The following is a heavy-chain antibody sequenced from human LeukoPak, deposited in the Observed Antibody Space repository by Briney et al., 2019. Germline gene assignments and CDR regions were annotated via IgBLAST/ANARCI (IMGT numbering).Heavy chain of an antibody. CDR2: ISSSSSYI. D-gene: IGHD3-9*01. J-gene: IGHJ4*02. Sequence: GGSLRLSCAASGFTFSSYSMNWVRQAPGKGLEWVSSISSSSSYIYYADSVKGRFTISRDNAKNSLYLQMNSLRAEDTAVYYCARRPTHYDILTGYSYYFDYWGQGTLVTVSS. V-gene: IGHV3-21*01. CDR1: GFTFSSYS. CDR3: ARRPTHYDILTGYSYYFDY.